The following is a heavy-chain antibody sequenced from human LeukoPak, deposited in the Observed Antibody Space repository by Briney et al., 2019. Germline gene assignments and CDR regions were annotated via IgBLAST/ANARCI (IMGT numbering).Heavy chain of an antibody. CDR3: AKDLGGYYYYMDV. CDR2: ISGSGGST. D-gene: IGHD3-16*01. CDR1: GFTFSSYA. V-gene: IGHV3-23*01. Sequence: GGSLRLSCAASGFTFSSYAMSWVRQAPGKGLEWVSAISGSGGSTYYADSVKGRFTISRDNSKNTLYLQMNSLRAEDTTVYYCAKDLGGYYYYMDVWGKGTTVTVSS. J-gene: IGHJ6*03.